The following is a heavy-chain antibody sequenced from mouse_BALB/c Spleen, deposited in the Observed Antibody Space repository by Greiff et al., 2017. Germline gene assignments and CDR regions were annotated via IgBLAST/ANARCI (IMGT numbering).Heavy chain of an antibody. CDR2: ISYSGST. D-gene: IGHD2-1*01. J-gene: IGHJ4*01. CDR1: GYSITSDYA. V-gene: IGHV3-2*02. CDR3: ARDGNYQGSAMDY. Sequence: EVKLVESGPGLVKPSQSLSLTCTVTGYSITSDYAWNWIRQFPGNKLEWMGYISYSGSTSYNPSLKSRISITRDTSKNQFFLQLNSVTTEDTATYYCARDGNYQGSAMDYWGQGTSVTVSS.